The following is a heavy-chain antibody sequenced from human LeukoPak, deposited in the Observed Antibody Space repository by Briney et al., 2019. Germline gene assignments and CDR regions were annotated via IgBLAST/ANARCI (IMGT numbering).Heavy chain of an antibody. J-gene: IGHJ5*02. CDR1: GGSVSSSSFH. D-gene: IGHD6-19*01. CDR2: IYYSGTT. V-gene: IGHV4-39*01. Sequence: SETLSLTCTVSGGSVSSSSFHWGWIRQPPGKGLEWIGSIYYSGTTYYNPSLQSRVTVSVDTSNNQFSLKMESVSAADTAIYYCARHQCSSDRCKSVDWFDPWGQGILVTVSS. CDR3: ARHQCSSDRCKSVDWFDP.